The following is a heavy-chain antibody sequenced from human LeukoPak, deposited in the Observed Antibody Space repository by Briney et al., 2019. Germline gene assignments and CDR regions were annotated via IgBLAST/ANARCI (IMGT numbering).Heavy chain of an antibody. V-gene: IGHV1-69*13. CDR3: ARVTGDTAMVGDWYFDL. D-gene: IGHD5-18*01. J-gene: IGHJ2*01. Sequence: ASVKVSCKASGGTFSSYAISWVRQAPGQGLEWMGGIIPIFGTANYARKFQGRVTITADESTSTAYMELSSLRSEDTAVYYCARVTGDTAMVGDWYFDLWGRGTLVTVSS. CDR1: GGTFSSYA. CDR2: IIPIFGTA.